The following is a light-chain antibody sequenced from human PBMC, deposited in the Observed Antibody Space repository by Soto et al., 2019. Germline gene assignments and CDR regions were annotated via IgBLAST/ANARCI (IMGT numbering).Light chain of an antibody. CDR3: QQYGSSPLT. CDR1: QSVSSY. CDR2: DAS. V-gene: IGKV3-20*01. Sequence: EIVLTQSPGTLSLSPGERATLSCRASQSVSSYLAWYQQKPGQAPRLLIYDASIRATGIPDSFSGSGSGTDFTLTNSRLEPEDFAVYYCQQYGSSPLTFGGGTNVEIK. J-gene: IGKJ4*01.